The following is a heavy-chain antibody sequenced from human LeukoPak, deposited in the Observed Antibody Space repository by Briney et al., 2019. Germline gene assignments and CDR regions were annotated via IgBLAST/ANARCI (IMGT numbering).Heavy chain of an antibody. CDR3: ARNLGNHPGSY. Sequence: PGGSLRLSCAVSGFTFSTYAMNWVRQAPGKGLEWVSAISGGGAITYYADSVKGRFTTSRDNSKDALYLQMNSLRAEDTAVYYCARNLGNHPGSYWGQGTLVTVSS. CDR2: ISGGGAIT. D-gene: IGHD1-14*01. CDR1: GFTFSTYA. V-gene: IGHV3-23*01. J-gene: IGHJ4*02.